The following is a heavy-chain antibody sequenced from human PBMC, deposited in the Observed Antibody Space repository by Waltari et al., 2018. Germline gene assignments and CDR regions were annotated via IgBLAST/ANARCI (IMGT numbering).Heavy chain of an antibody. Sequence: QLQLQESGPGLVKPSETLSLTCTVSGGSISSSSYYWGWIRQPPGKGLEWIGSIYYSGSNYYNPTLKSRVTISVDTSKNQFSLKLSSVTAADTAVYYCARRFWSGSNWFDPWGQGTLVTVSS. V-gene: IGHV4-39*01. CDR1: GGSISSSSYY. D-gene: IGHD3-3*01. CDR3: ARRFWSGSNWFDP. CDR2: IYYSGSN. J-gene: IGHJ5*02.